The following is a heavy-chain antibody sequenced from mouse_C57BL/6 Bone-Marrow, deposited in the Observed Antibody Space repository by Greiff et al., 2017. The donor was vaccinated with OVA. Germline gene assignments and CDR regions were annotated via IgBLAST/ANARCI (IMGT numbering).Heavy chain of an antibody. Sequence: EVKLVESGGDLVKPGGSLKLSCAASGFTFSSYGMSWVRQTPDKRLEWVATISSGGSYTYYPDSVKGRFTISRYNAKNTLYLQMSSLKSEDTAMYYCARPRDYFDYWGQGTTLTVSS. CDR1: GFTFSSYG. J-gene: IGHJ2*01. CDR3: ARPRDYFDY. CDR2: ISSGGSYT. V-gene: IGHV5-6*01.